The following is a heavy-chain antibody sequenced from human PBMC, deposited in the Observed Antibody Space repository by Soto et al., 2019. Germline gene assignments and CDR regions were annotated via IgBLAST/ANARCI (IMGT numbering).Heavy chain of an antibody. Sequence: QVQLQEAGPGLVKPSETLSLTCTVSGGSISSYYWSWIRQPPGKGLEWIGYIYYSGSNNYNPSLKSRVTISVDTTKNQYSLKLCSVTAADAAVYYCARHYYSSGYYFDYWGQGTLVTVSS. J-gene: IGHJ4*02. CDR1: GGSISSYY. CDR3: ARHYYSSGYYFDY. D-gene: IGHD3-22*01. CDR2: IYYSGSN. V-gene: IGHV4-59*08.